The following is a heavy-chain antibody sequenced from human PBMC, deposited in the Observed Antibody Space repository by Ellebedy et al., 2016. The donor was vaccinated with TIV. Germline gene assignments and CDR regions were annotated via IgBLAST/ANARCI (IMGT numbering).Heavy chain of an antibody. V-gene: IGHV4-34*01. CDR1: GGSFSGYS. CDR3: ARGRRFFYYYGMDV. J-gene: IGHJ6*02. D-gene: IGHD3-3*01. CDR2: INHSGST. Sequence: MPSETLSLTCAVYGGSFSGYSWSWIRQSPGKGLEWIGEINHSGSTNYNPSLKSRVTIPVDTSKNQFSLKLSSVTAADTAVYYCARGRRFFYYYGMDVWGQGTTVTVSS.